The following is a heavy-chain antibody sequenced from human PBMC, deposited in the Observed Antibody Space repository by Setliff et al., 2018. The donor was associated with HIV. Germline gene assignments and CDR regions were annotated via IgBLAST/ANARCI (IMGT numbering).Heavy chain of an antibody. CDR1: GGSISSETFS. D-gene: IGHD3-10*01. J-gene: IGHJ4*02. CDR2: IYTSGST. V-gene: IGHV4-61*02. Sequence: SETLSLTCTVSGGSISSETFSWNWIRQPAGKGLEWIGRIYTSGSTDYNPSLKSRVTMSVDTSKNQFSLKLSSVTAADTAVYYCARVGYHGSGRYSFDYWGQGTLVTVSS. CDR3: ARVGYHGSGRYSFDY.